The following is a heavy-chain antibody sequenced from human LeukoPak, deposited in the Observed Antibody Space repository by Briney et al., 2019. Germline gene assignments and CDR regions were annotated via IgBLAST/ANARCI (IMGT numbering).Heavy chain of an antibody. CDR3: ARVGRTTSMLYTTSYYFDY. D-gene: IGHD2-8*01. V-gene: IGHV3-53*01. J-gene: IGHJ4*02. Sequence: PSWSLRLSCAASLFTVSNNYMSWVGQAPGKGLEWVSVIYSDGSTYYADSVNGRFTISRDNSNNTLFLQMNRLRAEDTALYYCARVGRTTSMLYTTSYYFDYWGEGALVTVSS. CDR2: IYSDGST. CDR1: LFTVSNNY.